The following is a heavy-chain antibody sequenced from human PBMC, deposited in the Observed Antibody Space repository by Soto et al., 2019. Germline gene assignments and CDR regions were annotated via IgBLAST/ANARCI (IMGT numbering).Heavy chain of an antibody. J-gene: IGHJ3*02. V-gene: IGHV1-3*01. Sequence: ASVKVSCKASGYTFTSYAMHWVRQAPGQRLEWMGWINAGNGNTKYSQKFQGRVTITRDTSASTAYMELSSLRSEDTAVYYCARVLTGATAFDIGGKGTIVTVS. D-gene: IGHD1-26*01. CDR1: GYTFTSYA. CDR2: INAGNGNT. CDR3: ARVLTGATAFDI.